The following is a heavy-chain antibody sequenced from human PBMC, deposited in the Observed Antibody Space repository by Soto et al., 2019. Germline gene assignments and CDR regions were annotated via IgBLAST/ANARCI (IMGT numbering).Heavy chain of an antibody. CDR3: AGVGPFFGAFVYLSS. Sequence: EVQLVESGGGLVKPGGSLRLSCAASGFTFSSYSMNWVRQAPGKGLEWVSSISRNSDYIYYSDSVKGRFIISRDNAGPSRDLHENRVGAEEQAVYSGAGVGPFFGAFVYLSSWVRGPL. D-gene: IGHD3-10*01. CDR2: ISRNSDYI. J-gene: IGHJ5*01. CDR1: GFTFSSYS. V-gene: IGHV3-21*01.